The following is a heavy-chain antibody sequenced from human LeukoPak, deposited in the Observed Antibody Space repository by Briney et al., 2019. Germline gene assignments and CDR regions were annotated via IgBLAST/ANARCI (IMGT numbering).Heavy chain of an antibody. D-gene: IGHD5-18*01. J-gene: IGHJ4*02. CDR2: INSDGSSI. V-gene: IGHV3-74*01. Sequence: PGGSLRLSCAASGFTFSIYWMHWVRQAPGKGLVWVSRINSDGSSITYADSVKGRFTISRDNAKNTVYLQMNSLRAEDTAVYYSTRDNSYGIDYWGQGTLVTVSS. CDR1: GFTFSIYW. CDR3: TRDNSYGIDY.